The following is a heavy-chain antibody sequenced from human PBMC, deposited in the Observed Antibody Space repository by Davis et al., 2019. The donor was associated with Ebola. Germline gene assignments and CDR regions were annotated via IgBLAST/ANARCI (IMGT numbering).Heavy chain of an antibody. CDR1: GFTLNSHW. Sequence: GESLKISCAVSGFTLNSHWMHWVRQAPGKGLVWVSRINSDGSSTSYADSVKGRFTISRDNAKNTLYLQMNSLRAEDTAVYYCARVGGLLRGMDYWGQGTLVTVSS. J-gene: IGHJ4*02. CDR2: INSDGSST. CDR3: ARVGGLLRGMDY. D-gene: IGHD1-26*01. V-gene: IGHV3-74*01.